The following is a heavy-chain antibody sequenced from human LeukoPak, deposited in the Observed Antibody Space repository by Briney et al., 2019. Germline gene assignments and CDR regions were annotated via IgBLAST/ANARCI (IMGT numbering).Heavy chain of an antibody. CDR2: IIPIFGTA. CDR3: ARAAGYYDSSGYPYYYYMDV. D-gene: IGHD3-22*01. V-gene: IGHV1-69*05. Sequence: SAKVSCKASGGTFSSYAISWVRQAPGQGLEWMGGIIPIFGTANYAQKFQGRVTITTDESTSTAYMELSSLRSEDTAVYYCARAAGYYDSSGYPYYYYMDVWGKGTTVTVSS. CDR1: GGTFSSYA. J-gene: IGHJ6*03.